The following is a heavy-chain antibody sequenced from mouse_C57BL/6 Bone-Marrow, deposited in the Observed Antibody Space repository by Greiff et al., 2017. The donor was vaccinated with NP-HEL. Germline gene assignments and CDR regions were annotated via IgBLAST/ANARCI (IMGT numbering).Heavy chain of an antibody. Sequence: VQLQPSLALLLPPVSSVPLSFTASGFHFPAYFLHCVKPRPFQFLAFIGRIDPADGETKYAPPFQGKATITADTSSNTAYLQLSSLTSEDTAVYYCARGGSRCAYWGQGTLVTVSA. CDR3: ARGGSRCAY. D-gene: IGHD1-1*01. J-gene: IGHJ3*01. CDR1: GFHFPAYF. CDR2: IDPADGET. V-gene: IGHV14-2*01.